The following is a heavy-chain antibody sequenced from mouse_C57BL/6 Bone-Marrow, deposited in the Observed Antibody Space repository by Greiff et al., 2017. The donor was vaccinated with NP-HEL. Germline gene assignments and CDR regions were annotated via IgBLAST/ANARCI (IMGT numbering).Heavy chain of an antibody. Sequence: QVQLQQPGAELVKPGASVKMSCKASGYTFTSYWIPWVKQRPGQGLEWIGEIYPGSGGTNYNEKFKSKATLTVDTSSSTAYMQLSSLTSEEAAVDYCGTLPVRGDYIDYWGQGTTATVSS. V-gene: IGHV1-55*01. J-gene: IGHJ2*01. CDR2: IYPGSGGT. CDR3: GTLPVRGDYIDY. CDR1: GYTFTSYW. D-gene: IGHD2-12*01.